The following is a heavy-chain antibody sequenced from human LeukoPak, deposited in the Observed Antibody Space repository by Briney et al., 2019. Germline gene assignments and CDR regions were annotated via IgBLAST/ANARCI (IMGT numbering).Heavy chain of an antibody. CDR1: GGSISSSSYY. J-gene: IGHJ4*02. V-gene: IGHV4-39*07. CDR2: IYYGGST. D-gene: IGHD6-19*01. Sequence: SETLSLTCTVSGGSISSSSYYWGWIRQPPGKGLEWIGTIYYGGSTYYNPSLKSRVTISVDTSKNQFSLKLSSVTAADTAVYYCAREGSGIAVAGRYFDYWGQGTLVTVSS. CDR3: AREGSGIAVAGRYFDY.